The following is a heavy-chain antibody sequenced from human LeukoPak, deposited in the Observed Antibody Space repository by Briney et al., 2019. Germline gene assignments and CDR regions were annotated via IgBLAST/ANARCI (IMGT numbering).Heavy chain of an antibody. CDR1: GFTFSSYG. CDR3: ARGYIYDSSGYPVFGAFDI. CDR2: IWYDGSNK. D-gene: IGHD3-22*01. J-gene: IGHJ3*02. Sequence: GGSLRLSCAASGFTFSSYGMHWVRQAPGKGLEWVAVIWYDGSNKYYADSVKGRFTISRDNSKNTLYLQMNSLRAEDTVVYYCARGYIYDSSGYPVFGAFDIWGQGTMVTVSS. V-gene: IGHV3-33*01.